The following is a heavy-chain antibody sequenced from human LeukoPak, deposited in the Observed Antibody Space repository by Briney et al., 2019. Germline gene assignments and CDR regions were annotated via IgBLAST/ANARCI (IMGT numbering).Heavy chain of an antibody. D-gene: IGHD2-2*01. CDR2: IDSGGST. V-gene: IGHV3-66*02. Sequence: GESLKISCAASGFTVSSNYMSWVRQAPGKGLEWVSVIDSGGSTYYADSVKGRFTISRDNSKNTLYLQMNSLKAEDTAVYYCARGEHIVVVPAAIPLDYWGQGTLVTVSS. J-gene: IGHJ4*02. CDR1: GFTVSSNY. CDR3: ARGEHIVVVPAAIPLDY.